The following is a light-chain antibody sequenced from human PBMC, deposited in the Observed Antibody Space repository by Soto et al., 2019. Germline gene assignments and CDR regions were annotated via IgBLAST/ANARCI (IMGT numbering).Light chain of an antibody. CDR3: QQSYSTSRT. V-gene: IGKV3D-20*02. CDR1: ETVYDRQ. Sequence: EIVLTQSPATLSASPGGRATLSCRSSETVYDRQLAWYQQRAGQAPRLLIYAISTRAAGVAYRFSGSGSGTDFTLTISRVQPEDFAIYYCQQSYSTSRTFGQGTKVDIK. CDR2: AIS. J-gene: IGKJ1*01.